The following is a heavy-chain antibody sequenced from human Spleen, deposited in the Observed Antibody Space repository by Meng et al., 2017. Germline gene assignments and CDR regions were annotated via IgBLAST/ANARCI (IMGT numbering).Heavy chain of an antibody. Sequence: ASVKVSCKASGYTFTSYYMHWVRQAPGQGLEWMGIINPSGGSTSYAQKFQGRVTMTRDTSTSTVYMELSSLRSEDTAVYYCARDGPYYDSSGYYYYYYGMDVWGQGTTVTVSS. CDR1: GYTFTSYY. J-gene: IGHJ6*02. CDR2: INPSGGST. D-gene: IGHD3-22*01. V-gene: IGHV1-46*01. CDR3: ARDGPYYDSSGYYYYYYGMDV.